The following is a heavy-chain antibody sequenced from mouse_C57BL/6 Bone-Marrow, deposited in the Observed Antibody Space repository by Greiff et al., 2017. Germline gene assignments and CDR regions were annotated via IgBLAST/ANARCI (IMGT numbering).Heavy chain of an antibody. D-gene: IGHD2-3*01. CDR2: IYPGGGYT. J-gene: IGHJ2*01. V-gene: IGHV1-63*01. CDR1: GYTFTNYW. CDR3: ARAGDGYPFFDY. Sequence: VQLLESGAELVRPGTSVKMSCKASGYTFTNYWIGWAKQRPGHGLEWIGDIYPGGGYTNYNEKFKGKATLTADKSSSTTYMQFSSLTSEDSAIYDCARAGDGYPFFDYWGQGTTLTVSS.